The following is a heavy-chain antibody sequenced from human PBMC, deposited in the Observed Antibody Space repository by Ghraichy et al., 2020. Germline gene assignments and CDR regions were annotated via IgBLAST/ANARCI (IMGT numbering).Heavy chain of an antibody. CDR2: INHSGST. J-gene: IGHJ4*02. Sequence: SETLSLTCAVYGGSFSGYYWSWIRQPPGKGLEWIGEINHSGSTNYNPSLKSRVTISVDTSKNQFSLKLSSVTAADTAVYYCARGRAGATYQWGQGTLVTVSS. D-gene: IGHD1-26*01. CDR3: ARGRAGATYQ. V-gene: IGHV4-34*01. CDR1: GGSFSGYY.